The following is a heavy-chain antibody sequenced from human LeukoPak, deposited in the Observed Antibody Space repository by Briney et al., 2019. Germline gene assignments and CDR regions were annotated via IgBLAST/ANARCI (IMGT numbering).Heavy chain of an antibody. Sequence: GGSLRVSCSASGFTFSYYAIHWVRQAPGKGLEWVALIWSDGSNKYYADSVKGRITISRDNSKNTVYLQMNSLRAEDTAVYYCARELFSSGSCPDGWGQGTLVTVSS. CDR2: IWSDGSNK. D-gene: IGHD3-10*01. CDR1: GFTFSYYA. V-gene: IGHV3-33*01. J-gene: IGHJ4*02. CDR3: ARELFSSGSCPDG.